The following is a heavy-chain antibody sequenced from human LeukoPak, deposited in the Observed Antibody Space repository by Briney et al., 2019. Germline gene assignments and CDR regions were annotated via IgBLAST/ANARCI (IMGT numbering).Heavy chain of an antibody. V-gene: IGHV3-23*01. Sequence: GSLRLSCAASGFTFSSYAMSWVRQAPGKGLEWVSAISGSGGSTYYADSVKGRFTISRDNSRNTLYLQMNSLRAEDTAVYYCAKVGASTTLYYYYGMDVWGQGTTVTVSS. CDR1: GFTFSSYA. J-gene: IGHJ6*02. CDR2: ISGSGGST. CDR3: AKVGASTTLYYYYGMDV. D-gene: IGHD4-17*01.